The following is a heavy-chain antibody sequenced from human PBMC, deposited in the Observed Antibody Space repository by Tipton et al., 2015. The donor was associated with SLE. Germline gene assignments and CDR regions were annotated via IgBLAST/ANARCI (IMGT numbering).Heavy chain of an antibody. CDR3: ARNPGY. CDR1: GGSMSYHY. Sequence: TLSLTCSVSGGSMSYHYWSWIRQPPGKGLEWIGYIYYTGNTNYNPSLKSRVTMSVDTSKSQFSLKLTSVTAADTAVYYCARNPGYWGRGTLVTVSS. V-gene: IGHV4-59*08. J-gene: IGHJ4*02. D-gene: IGHD1-14*01. CDR2: IYYTGNT.